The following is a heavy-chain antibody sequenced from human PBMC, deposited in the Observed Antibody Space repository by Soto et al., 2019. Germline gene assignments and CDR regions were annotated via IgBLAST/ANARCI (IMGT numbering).Heavy chain of an antibody. D-gene: IGHD1-26*01. Sequence: QVQLVQSGAEVKKPGSSVKVSCKASGGNFSSYAISWVRQAPGQGLEWMGGIIPIFGTANYAQKFQGRVTIAADKSTSTAYMELSSLRSEDTAVYYCARTIESPGWFDPWGQGTLVTVSS. CDR1: GGNFSSYA. V-gene: IGHV1-69*06. CDR2: IIPIFGTA. CDR3: ARTIESPGWFDP. J-gene: IGHJ5*02.